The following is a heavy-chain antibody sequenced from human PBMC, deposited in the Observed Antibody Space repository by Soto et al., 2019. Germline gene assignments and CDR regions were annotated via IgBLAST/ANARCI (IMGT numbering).Heavy chain of an antibody. J-gene: IGHJ4*02. V-gene: IGHV3-23*01. CDR1: GFTFSSYW. CDR3: AKGEVRGIIPSYFDY. CDR2: ISGSGNEA. D-gene: IGHD3-10*01. Sequence: GSLRLSCAASGFTFSSYWMSWVRQAPGKGLEWVSDISGSGNEARYADSVRGRFTISRDNSKNTLYLQMDSLRAEDTAVYYCAKGEVRGIIPSYFDYWGLGTLVTVSS.